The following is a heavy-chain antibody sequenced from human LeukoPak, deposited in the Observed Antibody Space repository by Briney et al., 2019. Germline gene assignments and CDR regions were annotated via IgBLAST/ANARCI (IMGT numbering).Heavy chain of an antibody. J-gene: IGHJ3*01. D-gene: IGHD4-17*01. CDR1: ADSFSSHY. Sequence: SETLSLTCAVSADSFSSHYWTWIRQAPGKGLEWIGYISYIGSTNYNPSLKSRVTISIDTSKNQFSLKLSSVTAADTAVYYCARDLVTVTKGFDVWGQGTMVSVSS. CDR2: ISYIGST. CDR3: ARDLVTVTKGFDV. V-gene: IGHV4-59*11.